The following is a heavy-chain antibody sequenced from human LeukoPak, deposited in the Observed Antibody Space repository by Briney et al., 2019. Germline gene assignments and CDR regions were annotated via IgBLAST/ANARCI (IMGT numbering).Heavy chain of an antibody. J-gene: IGHJ6*02. CDR1: GFTFSSYG. D-gene: IGHD4-17*01. CDR2: TSYDGSNK. Sequence: PGRSLRLSCAASGFTFSSYGMHWVRQAPGKGLEWVAVTSYDGSNKYYADSVRGRFTISRDNSKNTLYLQMNSLRAEDTAVYYCAKIRYGDFYGMDVWGQGTTVTVSS. V-gene: IGHV3-30*18. CDR3: AKIRYGDFYGMDV.